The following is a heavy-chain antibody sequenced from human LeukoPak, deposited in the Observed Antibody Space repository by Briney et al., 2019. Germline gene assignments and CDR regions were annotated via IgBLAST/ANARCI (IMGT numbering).Heavy chain of an antibody. CDR2: IYHSGST. D-gene: IGHD6-19*01. CDR1: GGSISSSNW. Sequence: SETLSLTCAVSGGSISSSNWWSWVRQPPGKGLEWIGEIYHSGSTNYNPSLKSRVTISVDKSKNQFSLKLSSVTAADTAVYYRASSSGYSSGWSDYWGQGTLVTVSS. V-gene: IGHV4-4*02. CDR3: ASSSGYSSGWSDY. J-gene: IGHJ4*02.